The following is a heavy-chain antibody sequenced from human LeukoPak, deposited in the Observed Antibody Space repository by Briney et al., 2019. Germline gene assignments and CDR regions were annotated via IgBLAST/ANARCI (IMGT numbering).Heavy chain of an antibody. J-gene: IGHJ6*02. V-gene: IGHV3-11*01. Sequence: PGGSLRLSCAASGFTFSDYYMSWIRQAPGKGLEWVSYISSSGSTIYYADSVKGRFTISRDNAKNSLYLQMNSLRAEDTAVYYCARDRVTYYDFWSGYAHYYYHYGMDVWGQGTTVTVSS. CDR2: ISSSGSTI. CDR3: ARDRVTYYDFWSGYAHYYYHYGMDV. D-gene: IGHD3-3*01. CDR1: GFTFSDYY.